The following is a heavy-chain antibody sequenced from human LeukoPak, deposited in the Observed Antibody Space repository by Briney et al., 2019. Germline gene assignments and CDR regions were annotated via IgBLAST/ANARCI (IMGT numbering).Heavy chain of an antibody. CDR1: RFTFSDYY. CDR2: ISSSSSYT. V-gene: IGHV3-11*05. Sequence: PGGSLRLSCVASRFTFSDYYMSWIRQAPGKGLEWASYISSSSSYTNYADSVKGRFTISRDNAKNSLYLQMNSLRAEDTAVYYCARDRIGRAFDIWGQGTMVTVSS. CDR3: ARDRIGRAFDI. J-gene: IGHJ3*02. D-gene: IGHD1-26*01.